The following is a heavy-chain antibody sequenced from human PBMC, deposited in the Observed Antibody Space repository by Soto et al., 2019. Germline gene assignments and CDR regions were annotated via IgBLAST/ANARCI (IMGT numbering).Heavy chain of an antibody. CDR1: GFTFSSYA. J-gene: IGHJ6*02. Sequence: GGSLRLSCAASGFTFSSYAMSWVRQAPGKGLEWVSAISGSGGSTYYADSVKGRFTISRDNSKNTLYLQMNSLRAEDTAVYYCAKDLGITTVAYYYGMDVWGQGTTVTVS. CDR3: AKDLGITTVAYYYGMDV. D-gene: IGHD4-17*01. V-gene: IGHV3-23*01. CDR2: ISGSGGST.